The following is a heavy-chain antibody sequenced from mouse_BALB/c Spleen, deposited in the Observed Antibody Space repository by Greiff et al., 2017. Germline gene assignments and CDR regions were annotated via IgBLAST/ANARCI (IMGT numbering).Heavy chain of an antibody. V-gene: IGHV5-6-5*01. Sequence: EVKLQESGGGLVKPGGSLKLSCAASGFTFSSYAMSWVRQTPEKRLEWVASISSGGSTYYPDSVKGRFTISRDNARNILYLQMSSLRSEDTAMYYCASSHLTVGYAMDYWGQGTSVTVSS. J-gene: IGHJ4*01. CDR1: GFTFSSYA. CDR3: ASSHLTVGYAMDY. D-gene: IGHD1-1*02. CDR2: ISSGGST.